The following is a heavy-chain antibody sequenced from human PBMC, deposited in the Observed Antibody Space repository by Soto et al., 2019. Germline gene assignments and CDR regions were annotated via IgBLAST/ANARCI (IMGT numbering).Heavy chain of an antibody. V-gene: IGHV4-30-4*01. CDR3: ARAMTTGLQSFDY. D-gene: IGHD4-17*01. Sequence: QVQLQESGPGLVKPSQTLSLTCTVSGGSISSGDYYWSWIRQPPGKGLEWIGYIYYSGSTYYNPSLNSRVTISVDTSKNQFSLKLSSVTAADTAVYYCARAMTTGLQSFDYWGQGTLVTVSS. CDR1: GGSISSGDYY. J-gene: IGHJ4*02. CDR2: IYYSGST.